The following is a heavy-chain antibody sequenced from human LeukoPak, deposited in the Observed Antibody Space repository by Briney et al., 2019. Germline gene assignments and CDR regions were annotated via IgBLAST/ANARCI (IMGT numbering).Heavy chain of an antibody. J-gene: IGHJ4*02. CDR1: GFTFSSNV. CDR3: ARAGYGDDDY. Sequence: PGGSLRLSCAASGFTFSSNVMIWVRQAPGKGLEWVSVIYSGGTTYYADSVKGRFTISRDNSRNTLYLQMNSLRAEDTAVYYCARAGYGDDDYWGQGTLVTVSS. CDR2: IYSGGTT. D-gene: IGHD4-17*01. V-gene: IGHV3-66*01.